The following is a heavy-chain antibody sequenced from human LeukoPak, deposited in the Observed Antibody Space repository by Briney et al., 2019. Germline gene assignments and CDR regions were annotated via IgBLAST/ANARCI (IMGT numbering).Heavy chain of an antibody. V-gene: IGHV5-51*01. Sequence: GESLKISCTCFGCSFTCLWLALVRQMPGKGLEWMGIIYPGDSDTRYSPSFQGQVTISADNSISTTYLQCRSLRASDTVMYYCARLVALDIWGQGTMVTVSS. CDR3: ARLVALDI. CDR2: IYPGDSDT. CDR1: GCSFTCLW. J-gene: IGHJ3*02.